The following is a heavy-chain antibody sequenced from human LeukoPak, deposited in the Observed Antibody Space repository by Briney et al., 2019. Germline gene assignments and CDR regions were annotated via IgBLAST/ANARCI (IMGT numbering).Heavy chain of an antibody. CDR2: ISWNSGSI. CDR1: GFTFDDYA. D-gene: IGHD6-13*01. J-gene: IGHJ4*02. CDR3: AKDMIGAAAGLFDY. Sequence: GGSLRLSFAASGFTFDDYAMHWVRQAPGKGLEWVSGISWNSGSIGYADSVKGRFTISRDNAKNSLYLQMNSLRAEDTALYYCAKDMIGAAAGLFDYWGQGTLVTVSS. V-gene: IGHV3-9*01.